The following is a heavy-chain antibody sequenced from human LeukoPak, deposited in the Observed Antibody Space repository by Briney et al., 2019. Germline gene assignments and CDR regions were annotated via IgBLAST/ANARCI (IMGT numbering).Heavy chain of an antibody. D-gene: IGHD4-11*01. J-gene: IGHJ6*03. Sequence: GGSLCLSCAASGFTFSSCAMHWVRQAPGKGLEYVSAISSNGGSTYYANSVKGRFTISRDNSKNTLYLQMGSLRAEDMAVYYCARDPYSNSPYYYMDVWGKGTTVTVSS. CDR1: GFTFSSCA. V-gene: IGHV3-64*01. CDR3: ARDPYSNSPYYYMDV. CDR2: ISSNGGST.